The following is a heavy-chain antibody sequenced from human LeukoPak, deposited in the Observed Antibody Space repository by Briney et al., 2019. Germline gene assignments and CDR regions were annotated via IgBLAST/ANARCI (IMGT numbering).Heavy chain of an antibody. V-gene: IGHV3-11*04. CDR2: ISSSGSTI. J-gene: IGHJ4*02. CDR1: GFTFSDYY. Sequence: GGSLRLSCAASGFTFSDYYMSWIRQAPGKGLEWVSYISSSGSTIYYADSVKGRFTISRDNAKNSLYLQMNSLGAEDTAVYYCAREYYDILTDEKTFDYWGQGTLVTVSS. D-gene: IGHD3-9*01. CDR3: AREYYDILTDEKTFDY.